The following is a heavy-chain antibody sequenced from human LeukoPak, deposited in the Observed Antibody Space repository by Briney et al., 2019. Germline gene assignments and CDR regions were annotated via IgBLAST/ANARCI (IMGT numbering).Heavy chain of an antibody. V-gene: IGHV1-8*01. D-gene: IGHD3-10*01. Sequence: ASVKVSCKASGYTFTSYDINWVRPATGQGLEWMGWMNPNSGNTGYAQKFQGRVTMTRNTSISTAYMELSSLRSEDTAVYYCAGAQTVRGVLRRFDPWGQGTLVTVSS. CDR3: AGAQTVRGVLRRFDP. CDR2: MNPNSGNT. J-gene: IGHJ5*02. CDR1: GYTFTSYD.